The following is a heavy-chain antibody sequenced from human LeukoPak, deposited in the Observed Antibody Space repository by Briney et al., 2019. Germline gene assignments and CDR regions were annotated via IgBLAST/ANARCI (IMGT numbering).Heavy chain of an antibody. CDR1: GYTFTDPAYH. D-gene: IGHD1-26*01. J-gene: IGHJ4*02. CDR2: IDPSSGST. Sequence: ASVKVSCKTSGYTFTDPAYHLHWVRQAPGQGLEWMGRIDPSSGSTTYAQDLQGRAAMTWATSISTAYMDLTRLRSDDTAVYYCARDNRGSPDYWGQGTQVTVSS. V-gene: IGHV1-2*06. CDR3: ARDNRGSPDY.